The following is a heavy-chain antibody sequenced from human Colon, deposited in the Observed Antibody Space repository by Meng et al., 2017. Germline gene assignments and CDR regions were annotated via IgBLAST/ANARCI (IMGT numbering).Heavy chain of an antibody. J-gene: IGHJ4*03. V-gene: IGHV6-1*01. CDR1: SDG. Sequence: SDGFSWFRQAPGQGLEWLGWTWYRSRWYSDYAPSLKSRISVDPDTSKNEFSLQLHSVTPDDTAVYYCARGLGGYENDYWGQGKLVTVSS. CDR3: ARGLGGYENDY. D-gene: IGHD5-12*01. CDR2: TWYRSRWYS.